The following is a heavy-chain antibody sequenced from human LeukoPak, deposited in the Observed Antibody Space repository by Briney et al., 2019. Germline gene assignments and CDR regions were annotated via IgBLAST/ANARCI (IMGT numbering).Heavy chain of an antibody. Sequence: SETLSLTCPVSGVSITSRSYYWTWIRQPPGKELEWIGYIYYSGSTNYNPSLKSRVTISVDTSKNQFSLKLSSVTAADTAVYYCARDFRILGWDWLAFDIWGQGTMVTVSS. CDR2: IYYSGST. V-gene: IGHV4-61*01. J-gene: IGHJ3*02. CDR1: GVSITSRSYY. CDR3: ARDFRILGWDWLAFDI. D-gene: IGHD3/OR15-3a*01.